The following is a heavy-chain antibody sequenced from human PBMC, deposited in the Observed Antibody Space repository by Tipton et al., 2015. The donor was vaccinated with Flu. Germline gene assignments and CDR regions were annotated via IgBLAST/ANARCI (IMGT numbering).Heavy chain of an antibody. Sequence: QLVQSGGGVVQPGGSLRLSCAASGFTFSSYGMHWVRQAPGKGLEWVAFIRYDGSNKYYADSVKGRFTISRDNSKNTLYLQMNSLRAEDTAVYYCAKEEGYCSSTSCQITYYYYGMDVWGQGTTVTVS. V-gene: IGHV3-30*02. CDR2: IRYDGSNK. D-gene: IGHD2-2*01. CDR1: GFTFSSYG. CDR3: AKEEGYCSSTSCQITYYYYGMDV. J-gene: IGHJ6*02.